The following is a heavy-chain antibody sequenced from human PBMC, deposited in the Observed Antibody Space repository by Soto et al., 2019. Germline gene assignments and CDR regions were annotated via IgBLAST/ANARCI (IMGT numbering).Heavy chain of an antibody. J-gene: IGHJ5*02. CDR2: INADNGNT. CDR3: ARFWDLGLAYCGGDCYFRFDP. V-gene: IGHV1-3*01. D-gene: IGHD2-21*02. CDR1: GYTFTSYA. Sequence: GASVKVSCKASGYTFTSYAMHWVRQAPGQRLEWMGWINADNGNTNYAQKFQGRVTMTTDTSTSTAYMELRSLRSDDTAVYYCARFWDLGLAYCGGDCYFRFDPWGQGTLVTVSS.